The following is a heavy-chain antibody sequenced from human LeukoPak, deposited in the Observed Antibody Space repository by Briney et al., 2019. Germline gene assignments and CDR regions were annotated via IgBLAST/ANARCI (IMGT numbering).Heavy chain of an antibody. CDR2: ISGSGGST. J-gene: IGHJ4*02. CDR3: AKMGAAQNTRPGYFDY. V-gene: IGHV3-23*01. CDR1: GFTFSSYA. Sequence: PGGSLRLSCAASGFTFSSYAMSWVRQAPGKGLEWVSAISGSGGSTYYADSVKGRFTISRDNSKNTLYLQMNSLRAEDTAVYYCAKMGAAQNTRPGYFDYWGQGTLVTVSS. D-gene: IGHD2/OR15-2a*01.